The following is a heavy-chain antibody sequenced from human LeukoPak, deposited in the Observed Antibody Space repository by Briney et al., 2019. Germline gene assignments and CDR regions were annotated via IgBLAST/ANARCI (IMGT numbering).Heavy chain of an antibody. V-gene: IGHV1-18*01. D-gene: IGHD3-22*01. J-gene: IGHJ4*02. CDR1: GDTFIRYG. CDR2: ISTGNGNT. Sequence: ASVKVSCKASGDTFIRYGITWVRQAPGQGLEWMGWISTGNGNTNYGQKLQGRVTMTTDTSTSTAYMELRSLRSDDTAVYYCARDAAGGRSEFSNYYDSKALGYWGQGTLVTVSS. CDR3: ARDAAGGRSEFSNYYDSKALGY.